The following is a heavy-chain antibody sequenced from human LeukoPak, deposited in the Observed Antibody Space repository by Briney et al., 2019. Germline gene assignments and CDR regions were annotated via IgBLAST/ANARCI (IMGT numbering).Heavy chain of an antibody. V-gene: IGHV4-61*01. CDR1: GGSVSSGSYY. CDR3: GRGGDPRGGTAYYVFWSGYYKPARVDVFVI. Sequence: SETLSLTCTVSGGSVSSGSYYWSWIRQPPGKGLEWIGYIYYSGSTNYNPSLKSRVTISVDTSKNQFSLKLSSVTAADTAVYYCGRGGDPRGGTAYYVFWSGYYKPARVDVFVIGGQGTMVTVSS. J-gene: IGHJ3*02. CDR2: IYYSGST. D-gene: IGHD3-3*01.